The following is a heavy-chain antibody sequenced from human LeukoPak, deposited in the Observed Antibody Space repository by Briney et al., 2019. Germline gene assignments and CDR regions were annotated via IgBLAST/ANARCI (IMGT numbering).Heavy chain of an antibody. CDR2: IYYSGST. V-gene: IGHV4-59*08. Sequence: SETLSLTCSVSDVSISSSYWSWIRQPPGKGLEWIGYIYYSGSTHYNPSLKSRLTISVDKAKNQFSLKLSSVTAADTAVYYCARNSCPSGSCYENRGYFDYWGQGTLVTVSS. CDR3: ARNSCPSGSCYENRGYFDY. CDR1: DVSISSSY. D-gene: IGHD2-15*01. J-gene: IGHJ4*02.